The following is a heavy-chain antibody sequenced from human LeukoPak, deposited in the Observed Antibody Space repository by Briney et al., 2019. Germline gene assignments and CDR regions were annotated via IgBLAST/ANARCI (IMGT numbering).Heavy chain of an antibody. V-gene: IGHV5-51*01. Sequence: GESLKISCKGSGYTFTNHWIGWVRQMPGKGLEWMGIIYPSDSDTRYSPSFQGQVTISADESISTAYLQWSSLKASDTAMYYCARQGRQRLVVVGETYFDYWGQGTLVTVSS. D-gene: IGHD6-19*01. J-gene: IGHJ4*02. CDR1: GYTFTNHW. CDR2: IYPSDSDT. CDR3: ARQGRQRLVVVGETYFDY.